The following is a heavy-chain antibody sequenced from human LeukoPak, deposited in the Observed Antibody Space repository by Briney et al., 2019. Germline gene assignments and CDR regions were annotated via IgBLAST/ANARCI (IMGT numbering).Heavy chain of an antibody. J-gene: IGHJ4*02. Sequence: GGSLRLSCAASGFTFSSYSMNWVRQAPGKGLEWVSSISSSSSNIYYADSVKGRFTISRDNAKNSLYLQMNSLRAEDTAVYYCAAGIFPTDYWGQGTLVTVSS. D-gene: IGHD2-15*01. CDR1: GFTFSSYS. V-gene: IGHV3-21*04. CDR2: ISSSSSNI. CDR3: AAGIFPTDY.